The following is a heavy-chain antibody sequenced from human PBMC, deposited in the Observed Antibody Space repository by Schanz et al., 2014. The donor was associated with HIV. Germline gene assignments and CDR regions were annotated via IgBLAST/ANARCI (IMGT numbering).Heavy chain of an antibody. J-gene: IGHJ6*02. CDR1: GYSFTGFF. D-gene: IGHD6-19*01. CDR3: ARAPPREQWLIGYYGMDV. Sequence: QVQLVPSGVEVKKPGASVKVSCKASGYSFTGFFLHWVRQAPGQGLEWMGWINPNRGGTNYAQKYLGRVTMTRDTSISTAYIELSSLTSDDTAVYYCARAPPREQWLIGYYGMDVWGQGTTVTVSS. CDR2: INPNRGGT. V-gene: IGHV1-2*02.